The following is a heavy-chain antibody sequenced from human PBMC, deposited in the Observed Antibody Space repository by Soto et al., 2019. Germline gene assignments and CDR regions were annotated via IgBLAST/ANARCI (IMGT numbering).Heavy chain of an antibody. CDR1: GYTFTAYY. CDR2: TNPNSGDT. Sequence: GASVKVSCKASGYTFTAYYMHWVRQAPGQGLEWMGWTNPNSGDTNYAQKFQGRVIMTRDTSISTAYMELSRLRSDDTAVYYCARGLAHDYWGQGTLVTVSS. D-gene: IGHD6-19*01. J-gene: IGHJ4*02. CDR3: ARGLAHDY. V-gene: IGHV1-2*02.